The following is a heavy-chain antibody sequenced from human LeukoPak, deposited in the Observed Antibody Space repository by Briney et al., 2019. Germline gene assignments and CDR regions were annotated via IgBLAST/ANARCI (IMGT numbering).Heavy chain of an antibody. CDR1: GGSFSGYY. CDR3: ARAPYYYDSSGYYRGGDYYYGMDV. D-gene: IGHD3-22*01. CDR2: INHSGST. V-gene: IGHV4-34*01. Sequence: PSETLSLTCAVYGGSFSGYYWSWIRQPPGKGLEWIGEINHSGSTNYNPSLKSRVTISIDTSKNQFSLKLSSVTAADTAVYYCARAPYYYDSSGYYRGGDYYYGMDVWGQGTTVTVSS. J-gene: IGHJ6*02.